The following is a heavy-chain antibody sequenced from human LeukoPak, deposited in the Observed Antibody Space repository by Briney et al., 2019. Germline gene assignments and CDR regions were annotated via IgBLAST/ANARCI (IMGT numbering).Heavy chain of an antibody. CDR2: IYYSGST. D-gene: IGHD4-17*01. CDR1: GGSISSYY. V-gene: IGHV4-59*12. J-gene: IGHJ4*02. Sequence: SGTLSLTCTVSGGSISSYYWSWIRQPPGKGLEWIGYIYYSGSTYYNPSLKSRVTISVDTSKNQFSLKLSSVTAADTAVYYCARDLNGDYDYWGQGTLVTVSS. CDR3: ARDLNGDYDY.